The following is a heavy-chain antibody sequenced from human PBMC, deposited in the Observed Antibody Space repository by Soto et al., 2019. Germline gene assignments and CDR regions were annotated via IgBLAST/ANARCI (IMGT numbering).Heavy chain of an antibody. V-gene: IGHV3-66*01. Sequence: EVQLVESGGGLVQPGGSLRLSCAASGFTVSSNYMSWVRQAPGKGLEWVSVIYSGGSTYYADSVKGRFTISRDNSKNTLYLQMNSLREEDTTVYYCARGGGDCRGGSCYFWRYYFDYWGQGTLVTVSS. D-gene: IGHD2-15*01. CDR2: IYSGGST. J-gene: IGHJ4*02. CDR1: GFTVSSNY. CDR3: ARGGGDCRGGSCYFWRYYFDY.